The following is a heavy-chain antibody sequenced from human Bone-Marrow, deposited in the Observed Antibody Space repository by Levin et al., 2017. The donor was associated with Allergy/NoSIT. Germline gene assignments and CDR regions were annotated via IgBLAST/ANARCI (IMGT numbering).Heavy chain of an antibody. D-gene: IGHD3-3*01. V-gene: IGHV1-69*01. CDR1: GGTFSSYA. CDR3: ARERRYYDFWSGYSPPNWFDP. Sequence: KISCKASGGTFSSYAISWVRQAPGQGLEWMGGIIPIFGTANYAQKFQGRVTITADESTSTAYMELSSLRSEDTAVYYCARERRYYDFWSGYSPPNWFDPWGQGTLVTVSS. J-gene: IGHJ5*02. CDR2: IIPIFGTA.